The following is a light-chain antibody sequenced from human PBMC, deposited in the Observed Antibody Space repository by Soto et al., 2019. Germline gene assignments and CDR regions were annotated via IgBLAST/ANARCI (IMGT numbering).Light chain of an antibody. V-gene: IGKV3-11*01. Sequence: EIVVTQSPATLSLSPGERATLSCRARQSFSIDLAWYQPKPGQSPRILIYDASTRATGIPARFSGSGSGTDFTLTISSLEPEDFAVYYCQQRSNWPRFTFGPGTTVDIQ. CDR1: QSFSID. CDR2: DAS. J-gene: IGKJ3*01. CDR3: QQRSNWPRFT.